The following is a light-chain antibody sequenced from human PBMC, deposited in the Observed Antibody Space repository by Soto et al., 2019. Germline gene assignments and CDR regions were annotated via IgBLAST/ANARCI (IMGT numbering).Light chain of an antibody. J-gene: IGLJ1*01. CDR1: SSDVGGYNY. V-gene: IGLV2-14*01. CDR3: SSHSSSSTLV. CDR2: EVS. Sequence: QSALTQPASVSGSPGQSITIACTGTSSDVGGYNYVSWFQHHPGRAPKLMISEVSNRPSGVSNRFSASKSGNTASLTISGLQSEDEATYYCSSHSSSSTLVFGTGTKLTVL.